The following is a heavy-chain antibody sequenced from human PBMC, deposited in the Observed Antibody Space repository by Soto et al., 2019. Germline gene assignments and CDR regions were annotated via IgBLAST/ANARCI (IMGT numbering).Heavy chain of an antibody. CDR2: INSGGGST. J-gene: IGHJ4*02. CDR1: GFTFNSCA. CDR3: AKRGTSSSSYYFDY. V-gene: IGHV3-23*01. Sequence: GGSLRLSCTASGFTFNSCAMGWVRQAPGKGLEWVSSINSGGGSTFHADSVKGRFTISRDNSQNTLYLQMNSLRTEDTAVYFCAKRGTSSSSYYFDYWGQGTLVTVSS. D-gene: IGHD2-2*01.